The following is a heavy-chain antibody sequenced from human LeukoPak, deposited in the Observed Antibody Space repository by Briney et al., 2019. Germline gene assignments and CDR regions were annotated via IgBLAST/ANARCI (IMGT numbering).Heavy chain of an antibody. V-gene: IGHV1-18*01. CDR3: ASGRDSGYDFGDY. D-gene: IGHD5-12*01. CDR2: ISAYNGNT. CDR1: GGTFSSYA. Sequence: ASVKVSCKASGGTFSSYAISWVRQAPGQGLEWMGWISAYNGNTNYAQKLQGRVTMTTDTSTSTAYMELRSLRSDDTAVYYCASGRDSGYDFGDYWGQGTLVTVSS. J-gene: IGHJ4*02.